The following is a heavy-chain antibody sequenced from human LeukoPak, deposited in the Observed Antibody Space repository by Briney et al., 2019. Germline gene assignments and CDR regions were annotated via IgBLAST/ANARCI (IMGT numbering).Heavy chain of an antibody. J-gene: IGHJ4*02. CDR2: ISYDGSNK. D-gene: IGHD6-13*01. Sequence: PGGSLRLSCAASGFTFSSYAMHWVRQAPGKGLEWVAVISYDGSNKYYADSVKGRFTISRDNSKNTVYLQMNSLRPEDTAVYYCAKIGAAGSWNYFDYWGQGTLVTVSS. V-gene: IGHV3-30-3*01. CDR1: GFTFSSYA. CDR3: AKIGAAGSWNYFDY.